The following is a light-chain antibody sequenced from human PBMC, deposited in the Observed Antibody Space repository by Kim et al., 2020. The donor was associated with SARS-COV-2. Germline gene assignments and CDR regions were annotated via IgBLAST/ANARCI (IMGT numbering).Light chain of an antibody. J-gene: IGKJ5*01. V-gene: IGKV3-11*01. CDR3: QQRSNWHRT. Sequence: EIVLTQSPATLSLSPGERAILSCRASQSVSSYLAWYQQKPGQAPRLLIYDASNRATGIPARFSGSGSGTDFTLTISSLEPEDFAVYYCQQRSNWHRTFGQGTRLEIK. CDR2: DAS. CDR1: QSVSSY.